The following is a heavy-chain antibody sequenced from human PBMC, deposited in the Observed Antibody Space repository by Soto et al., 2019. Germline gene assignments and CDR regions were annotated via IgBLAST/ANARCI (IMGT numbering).Heavy chain of an antibody. D-gene: IGHD2-2*01. J-gene: IGHJ4*02. CDR1: GYSFTSYW. Sequence: PGESLRICCNVSGYSFTSYWSSWLLQMPGKGLEWMGRIDPSDSYTNYSPSFQGHVTISADKSISTAYLQWSSLKASDTAMYYCARREYCSSTSCVFDYWGQGTLVTVSS. CDR2: IDPSDSYT. CDR3: ARREYCSSTSCVFDY. V-gene: IGHV5-10-1*01.